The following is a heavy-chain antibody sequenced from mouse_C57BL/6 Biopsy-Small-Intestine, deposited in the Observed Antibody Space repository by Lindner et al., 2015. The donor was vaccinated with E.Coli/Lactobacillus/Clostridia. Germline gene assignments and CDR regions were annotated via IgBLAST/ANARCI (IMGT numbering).Heavy chain of an antibody. V-gene: IGHV1-81*01. J-gene: IGHJ4*01. Sequence: VQLQESGVELARPGASVKLSCKASGYTFTSYGISWVKQRTGQGLEWIGEIYPRRGNTYYNEKFKGKATLTADKSSSTAYMELRSLTSEDSAVYFCARRDDYYYYVMDYWGQGTSATVSS. CDR1: GYTFTSYG. CDR2: IYPRRGNT. D-gene: IGHD2-4*01. CDR3: ARRDDYYYYVMDY.